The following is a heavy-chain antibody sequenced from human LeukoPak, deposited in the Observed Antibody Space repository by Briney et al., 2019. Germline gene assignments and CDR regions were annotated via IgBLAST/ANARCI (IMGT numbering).Heavy chain of an antibody. CDR1: GFTFSSYG. D-gene: IGHD2-8*01. CDR3: ANGGPDIVLMVYAPHYDSSGYPNY. J-gene: IGHJ4*02. CDR2: ISYDGSNK. V-gene: IGHV3-30*18. Sequence: PGRSLRLSCAASGFTFSSYGMHWVRQAPGKGLEWVAVISYDGSNKYYADSVKGRFTISRDNSKNTLYLQMNSLRAEDTAVYYCANGGPDIVLMVYAPHYDSSGYPNYWGQGTLVTVSS.